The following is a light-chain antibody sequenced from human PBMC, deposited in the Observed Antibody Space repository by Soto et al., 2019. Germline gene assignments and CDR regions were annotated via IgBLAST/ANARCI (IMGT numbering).Light chain of an antibody. V-gene: IGKV3-15*01. Sequence: EIVLTQSPGTLSLSPGERATLSCRASQSVSSSRLAWYQPKPGQAPRLLIYGASTRATGIPARFSGSGSGTEFTLTISSLQSEDFAVYYCQQYNYRPPWTFGQGTKVDIK. CDR3: QQYNYRPPWT. J-gene: IGKJ1*01. CDR1: QSVSSS. CDR2: GAS.